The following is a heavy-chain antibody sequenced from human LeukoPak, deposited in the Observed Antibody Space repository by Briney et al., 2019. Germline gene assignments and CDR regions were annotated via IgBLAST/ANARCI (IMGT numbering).Heavy chain of an antibody. CDR3: ARGRGGSYSFYSGLDF. Sequence: GASVKVSCKASGGTFSSYAISWVRQAPGQGLEWMGGIIPIFGTANYAQKFQGRVTITADESTSTAYMELSSLRSEDTAVYYCARGRGGSYSFYSGLDFWGQGTLVTVSS. D-gene: IGHD1-26*01. V-gene: IGHV1-69*13. CDR1: GGTFSSYA. J-gene: IGHJ4*02. CDR2: IIPIFGTA.